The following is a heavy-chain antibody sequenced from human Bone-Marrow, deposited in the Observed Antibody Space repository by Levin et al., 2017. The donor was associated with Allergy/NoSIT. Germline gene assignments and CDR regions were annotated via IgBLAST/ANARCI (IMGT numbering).Heavy chain of an antibody. CDR1: GYTFTNYW. Sequence: GESLKISCQGSGYTFTNYWIGWVRQTPGTGLEWMGAIYAGDSDTRYSPSFQGQVTISVDKSIATAYLQWNSLQASDTAIYYCARRGAQCSGSSCYDLGGLDHWGQGTLVTVSS. D-gene: IGHD3/OR15-3a*01. CDR3: ARRGAQCSGSSCYDLGGLDH. J-gene: IGHJ4*02. V-gene: IGHV5-51*01. CDR2: IYAGDSDT.